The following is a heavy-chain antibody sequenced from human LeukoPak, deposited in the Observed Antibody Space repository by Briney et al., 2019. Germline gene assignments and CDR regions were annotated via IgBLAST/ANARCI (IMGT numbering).Heavy chain of an antibody. J-gene: IGHJ4*02. CDR3: ASPYYYGSGSPRPFDY. CDR2: IIPIFGTA. Sequence: SVKVSCKASGGTFSSYAISWVRQAPGQGLEWMGGIIPIFGTANYAQKFQGRVTITADESTSTAYMELSSLRSEDTAVYCCASPYYYGSGSPRPFDYWGQGTLVTVSS. D-gene: IGHD3-10*01. CDR1: GGTFSSYA. V-gene: IGHV1-69*01.